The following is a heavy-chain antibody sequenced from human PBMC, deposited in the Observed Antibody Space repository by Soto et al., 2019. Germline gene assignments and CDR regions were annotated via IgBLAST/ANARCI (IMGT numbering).Heavy chain of an antibody. J-gene: IGHJ5*02. Sequence: QVQLVESGGGVVQPGRSLRLSCAASGFSFSISPMHWVRQAPGKGPEWVALISYDGTNKFYADSVKGRFTISRDNSKSTLYLQVDSLRPEDAAVYYCVRGGGGGLFDPWGQGTMVTVSS. CDR2: ISYDGTNK. D-gene: IGHD2-15*01. CDR1: GFSFSISP. V-gene: IGHV3-30-3*01. CDR3: VRGGGGGLFDP.